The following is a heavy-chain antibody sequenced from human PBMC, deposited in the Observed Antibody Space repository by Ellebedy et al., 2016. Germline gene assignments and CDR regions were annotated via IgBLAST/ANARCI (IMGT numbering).Heavy chain of an antibody. D-gene: IGHD3-22*01. J-gene: IGHJ3*02. V-gene: IGHV4-4*02. CDR3: ARDTYYYDSSGYYPPDAFDI. Sequence: SETLSLTCAVSGGSISSSNWWSWVRQPPGKGLEWIGEIYHSGSTNYNPSLKSRVTISVDKSKNQFSLKLSSVTAADTAVYYCARDTYYYDSSGYYPPDAFDIWGQGTMVTVSS. CDR1: GGSISSSNW. CDR2: IYHSGST.